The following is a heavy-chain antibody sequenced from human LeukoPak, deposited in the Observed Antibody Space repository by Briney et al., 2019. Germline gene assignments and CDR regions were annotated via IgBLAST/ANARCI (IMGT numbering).Heavy chain of an antibody. Sequence: SVTVSCKASGGTFSSYAISWVRQAPGQGLEWMGGIIPIFGTANYAQKFQGRVTITADESTSTAYMELSSLRSEDTAVYYCAGHRGFGESGTQKFDYWGQGTLVTVSS. J-gene: IGHJ4*02. D-gene: IGHD3-10*01. V-gene: IGHV1-69*13. CDR3: AGHRGFGESGTQKFDY. CDR1: GGTFSSYA. CDR2: IIPIFGTA.